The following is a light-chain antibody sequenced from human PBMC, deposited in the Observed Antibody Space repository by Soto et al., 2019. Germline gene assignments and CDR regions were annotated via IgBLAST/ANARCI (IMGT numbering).Light chain of an antibody. CDR1: SSDVGASNY. CDR3: RSYTTSNPLVYL. J-gene: IGLJ1*01. Sequence: QSALTQPASVSGPPGQSITISCTGTSSDVGASNYVSWYQHRPGEAPKLMIYDVSNRPSGVATRFSGSKSANTASLTISGLQAEDEADYYCRSYTTSNPLVYLFGTGTELTVL. V-gene: IGLV2-14*03. CDR2: DVS.